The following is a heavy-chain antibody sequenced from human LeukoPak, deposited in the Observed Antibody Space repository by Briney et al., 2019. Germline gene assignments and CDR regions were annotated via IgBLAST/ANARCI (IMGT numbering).Heavy chain of an antibody. CDR1: GGSFSGYY. CDR3: ARVGYSSGWYGYNWFDP. J-gene: IGHJ5*02. CDR2: INHSGST. V-gene: IGHV4-34*01. D-gene: IGHD6-19*01. Sequence: SETLSLTCAVYGGSFSGYYWSWIRQPPGKGLEWIGEINHSGSTNYNPSLKSRVTISVDTSKNQFSLKLSSVTAADTAVYYCARVGYSSGWYGYNWFDPWGQGTLVTVSS.